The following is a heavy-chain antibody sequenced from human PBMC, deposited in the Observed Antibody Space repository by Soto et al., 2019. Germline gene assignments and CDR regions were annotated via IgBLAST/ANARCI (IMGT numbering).Heavy chain of an antibody. V-gene: IGHV3-64*04. Sequence: GGSLRLSCSASGFTFSSYAMHWVRQAPGKGLEYVSAISSNGGSTYYAESVKGRFTISRDNSKNTLYLQMNSLRAEDTAVYYCARASQAYGMDVWGQGTTVTVSS. CDR3: ARASQAYGMDV. CDR1: GFTFSSYA. J-gene: IGHJ6*02. CDR2: ISSNGGST.